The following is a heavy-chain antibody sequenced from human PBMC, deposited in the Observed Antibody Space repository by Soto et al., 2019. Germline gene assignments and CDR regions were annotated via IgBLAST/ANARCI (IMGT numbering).Heavy chain of an antibody. CDR3: ARDGGYCSGGSCWDLHWFDP. V-gene: IGHV1-69*08. CDR2: IIPILGIA. Sequence: QVQLVQSGAEVKKPGSSVKVSCKASGGTFSSYTISWVRQAPGQGLEWMGRIIPILGIANYAQKFQGRVTITADKSXXTXYXXLSSLRSEDTAVYYCARDGGYCSGGSCWDLHWFDPWGQGTLVTVSS. J-gene: IGHJ5*02. CDR1: GGTFSSYT. D-gene: IGHD2-15*01.